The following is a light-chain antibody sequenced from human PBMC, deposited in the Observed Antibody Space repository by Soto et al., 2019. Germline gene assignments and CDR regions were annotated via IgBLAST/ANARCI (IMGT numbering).Light chain of an antibody. CDR3: CSYAGSYTSYV. CDR1: SSDVVGYNY. Sequence: QSVLTQPRSVSGSPGQSVTISCTGTSSDVVGYNYVSWYQQHPGKAPKLMIYDVSKRPSGVPDRFSGSKSGNTASLTISGFQVEDEADYYCCSYAGSYTSYVFGTGTKVTVL. V-gene: IGLV2-11*01. J-gene: IGLJ1*01. CDR2: DVS.